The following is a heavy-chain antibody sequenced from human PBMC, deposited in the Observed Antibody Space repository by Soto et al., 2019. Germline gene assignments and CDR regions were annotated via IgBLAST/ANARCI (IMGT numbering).Heavy chain of an antibody. J-gene: IGHJ6*02. V-gene: IGHV3-7*01. CDR1: GFTFSSYW. D-gene: IGHD3-3*01. CDR3: ARDQRYDFWSGYYRDYGMDV. CDR2: IKQEGSEK. Sequence: GGSLRLSCAASGFTFSSYWMSWVRQAPGKGLEWVANIKQEGSEKYYVDSVKGRFTISRDNAKNSLYLQMNSLRAEDTAVYYCARDQRYDFWSGYYRDYGMDVWGQGT.